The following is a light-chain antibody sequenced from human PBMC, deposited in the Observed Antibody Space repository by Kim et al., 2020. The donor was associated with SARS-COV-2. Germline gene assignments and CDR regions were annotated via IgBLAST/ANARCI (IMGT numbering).Light chain of an antibody. Sequence: TTGEGATSSCRASRPIGTDLAWDQQKPGQATRLLIYHAFTRATGIPARISGSGSGTEFTLTISRLQSEDFAVDYCQQYNDWTLTFGGGTKVDIK. V-gene: IGKV3D-15*01. CDR3: QQYNDWTLT. CDR1: RPIGTD. CDR2: HAF. J-gene: IGKJ4*02.